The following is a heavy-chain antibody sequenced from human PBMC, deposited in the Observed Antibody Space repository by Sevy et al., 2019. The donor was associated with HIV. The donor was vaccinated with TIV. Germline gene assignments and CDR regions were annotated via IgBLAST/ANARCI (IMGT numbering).Heavy chain of an antibody. CDR1: GGSLISATYS. CDR2: IFHSGTT. V-gene: IGHV4-30-2*01. CDR3: ARASLRLGELSPNWLAP. D-gene: IGHD3-16*02. J-gene: IGHJ5*02. Sequence: SETLSLTCTVSGGSLISATYSWSWIRRPPGQGLEWMGNIFHSGTTHYNPSLNGRLSMSMDTSRGQLALRLTSVTAADTAIYYCARASLRLGELSPNWLAPWGQGTHVTVSS.